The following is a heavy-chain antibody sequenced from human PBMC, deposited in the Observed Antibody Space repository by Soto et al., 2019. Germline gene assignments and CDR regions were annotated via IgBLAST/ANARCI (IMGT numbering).Heavy chain of an antibody. CDR1: GYSFISSD. J-gene: IGHJ5*02. CDR2: MNPNSGNA. V-gene: IGHV1-8*01. CDR3: TRGGVVRGVLRRFDP. D-gene: IGHD3-10*01. Sequence: QVQLVQSGAEVRKPGASVKVSCKASGYSFISSDINWVRQATGQGLEWMGWMNPNSGNAGYAQKFQGRVNMTRNTSRDTAYMELSSLTSEDTAVYYCTRGGVVRGVLRRFDPWGQGTLVTVSS.